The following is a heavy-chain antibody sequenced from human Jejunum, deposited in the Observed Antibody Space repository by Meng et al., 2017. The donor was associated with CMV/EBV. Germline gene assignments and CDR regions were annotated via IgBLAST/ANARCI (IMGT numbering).Heavy chain of an antibody. CDR2: ITGSGGST. CDR3: GKALHNWNSLFDY. CDR1: GFIFSNYA. D-gene: IGHD1-1*01. J-gene: IGHJ4*02. V-gene: IGHV3-23*04. Sequence: EGYLGGVGGGFVQPGGSLGLSCAASGFIFSNYAMGWVRQAPGKGLEWVSVITGSGGSTYHADSVQGRFTVSRDNSKNTLYLQMNSLRAEDTAVYYCGKALHNWNSLFDYLGQGSLVTVSS.